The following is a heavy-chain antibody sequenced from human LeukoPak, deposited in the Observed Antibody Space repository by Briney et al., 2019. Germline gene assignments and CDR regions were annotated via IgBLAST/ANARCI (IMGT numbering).Heavy chain of an antibody. CDR1: GFTFSSYE. CDR2: ISSSTPTI. D-gene: IGHD1-26*01. V-gene: IGHV3-48*03. Sequence: GGSLRLSCAASGFTFSSYEMNWVRQAPGKGLEWVAYISSSTPTIYYANSVKGRFTISRDSSKNSLYLQMNSLRAEDTAVYYCAREGVGAGVDYWGQGTLVTVSS. J-gene: IGHJ4*02. CDR3: AREGVGAGVDY.